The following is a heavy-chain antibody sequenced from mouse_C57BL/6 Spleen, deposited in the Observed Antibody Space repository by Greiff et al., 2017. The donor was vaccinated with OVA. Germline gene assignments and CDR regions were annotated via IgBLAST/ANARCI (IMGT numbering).Heavy chain of an antibody. J-gene: IGHJ4*01. CDR3: AREGGVDDYDGPQYYAMDY. D-gene: IGHD2-4*01. V-gene: IGHV1-58*01. Sequence: EVQLQQSGAELVRPGSSVKMSCKTSGYTFTSYGINWVKQRPGQGLEWVGYIYIGNGYPEYNEQFKGKATLNSDTSSSTAYMQLSSLTSEDSAIYCGAREGGVDDYDGPQYYAMDYWGQGTSVTVSS. CDR1: GYTFTSYG. CDR2: IYIGNGYP.